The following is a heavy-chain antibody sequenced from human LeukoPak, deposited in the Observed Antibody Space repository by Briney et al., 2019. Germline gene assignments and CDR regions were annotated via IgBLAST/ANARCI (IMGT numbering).Heavy chain of an antibody. J-gene: IGHJ4*02. CDR1: GGSISSYY. Sequence: SETLSLTCTVSGGSISSYYWSWIRQPPGKGLEWIGEINHSGSTNYNPSLKSRVTISVDTSKNQFSLKLSSVTAADTAVYYCARRYYGDYVYIDYWGQGTLVTVSS. V-gene: IGHV4-34*01. CDR3: ARRYYGDYVYIDY. CDR2: INHSGST. D-gene: IGHD4-17*01.